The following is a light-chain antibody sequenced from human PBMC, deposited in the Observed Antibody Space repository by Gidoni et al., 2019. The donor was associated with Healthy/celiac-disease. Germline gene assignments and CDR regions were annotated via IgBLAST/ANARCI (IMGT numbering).Light chain of an antibody. Sequence: EIVLTQSPATLSWSPGERATLPCRASQFVSSYLAWYQQKPGQAPRLLIYDASNRATGIPARFSGSGSGTDFTLTISSLEPEDFAVYYCQQRSNWPWTFGQGTKVDIK. CDR3: QQRSNWPWT. V-gene: IGKV3-11*01. CDR2: DAS. CDR1: QFVSSY. J-gene: IGKJ1*01.